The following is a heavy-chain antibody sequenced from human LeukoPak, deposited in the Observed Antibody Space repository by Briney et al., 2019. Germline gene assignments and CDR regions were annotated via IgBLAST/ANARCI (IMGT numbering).Heavy chain of an antibody. CDR2: IKQDGSGK. D-gene: IGHD2-15*01. Sequence: GGSLRLSCEASGFTFSSYWMSWVRQAPGKGLEWVANIKQDGSGKYYVDSVKGRFTISRDNAKNSLYLQMNSLRAEDTAVYYCARLFSGGAYYFDYWGQGTLVTVSS. V-gene: IGHV3-7*03. J-gene: IGHJ4*02. CDR3: ARLFSGGAYYFDY. CDR1: GFTFSSYW.